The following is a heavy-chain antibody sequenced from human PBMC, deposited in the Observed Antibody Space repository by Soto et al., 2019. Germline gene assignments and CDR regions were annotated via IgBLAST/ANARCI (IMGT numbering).Heavy chain of an antibody. Sequence: VPGHGLEWMGGIIPMTGTPNYAEKFQGRLTLTADGSTRTAYLVLSSLKSEDTAVYYCARGPMLPGATSWLDPWGQGTVVIVSS. CDR2: IIPMTGTP. CDR3: ARGPMLPGATSWLDP. J-gene: IGHJ5*02. V-gene: IGHV1-69*01. D-gene: IGHD2-2*01.